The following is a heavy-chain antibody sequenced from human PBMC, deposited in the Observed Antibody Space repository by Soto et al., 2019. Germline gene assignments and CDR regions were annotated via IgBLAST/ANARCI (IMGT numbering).Heavy chain of an antibody. D-gene: IGHD2-21*01. CDR3: AKSLVFVDHAYMDV. CDR2: SIPIQGRA. Sequence: QVQLVQSGAEVRKPGSSVKVSCEASGGSFIGYIFTWVRQPPGQGLEWMGRSIPIQGRADYALKFQARVTITADRSTQTVYMELRSLRPEDTALYYCAKSLVFVDHAYMDVWRKGTTVTVSS. CDR1: GGSFIGYI. V-gene: IGHV1-69*02. J-gene: IGHJ6*03.